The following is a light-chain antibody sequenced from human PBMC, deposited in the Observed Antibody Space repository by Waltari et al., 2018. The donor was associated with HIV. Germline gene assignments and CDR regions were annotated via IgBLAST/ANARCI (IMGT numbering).Light chain of an antibody. J-gene: IGLJ2*01. CDR2: EVN. CDR1: SNDVGGYNY. CDR3: SSYTSSITLV. Sequence: QSALTQPASLSGSPGQSITISCDGTSNDVGGYNYVSWYQQHPGKAPKLMICEVNKRPSGVSSRFSGSKAGNTAYLTISGLQAEDEADYYCSSYTSSITLVFGGGTKVTVL. V-gene: IGLV2-14*01.